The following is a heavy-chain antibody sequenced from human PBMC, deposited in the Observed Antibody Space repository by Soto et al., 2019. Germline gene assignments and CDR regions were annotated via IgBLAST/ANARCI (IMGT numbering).Heavy chain of an antibody. V-gene: IGHV3-48*01. CDR3: ARSSQWLVGGLDY. CDR1: GFTFSGYN. Sequence: EVQLVESGGGLVQPGGSLRLSCAASGFTFSGYNMNWVRQAPGKGLEWVSYISSSSSTIYYADSVKGRFTISRDNAKNSLYLQMNSRRAEDTAVYYCARSSQWLVGGLDYWGQGTLVTVSS. CDR2: ISSSSSTI. J-gene: IGHJ4*02. D-gene: IGHD6-19*01.